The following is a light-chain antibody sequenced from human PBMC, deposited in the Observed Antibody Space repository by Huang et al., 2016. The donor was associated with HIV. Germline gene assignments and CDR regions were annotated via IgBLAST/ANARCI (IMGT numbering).Light chain of an antibody. CDR3: QQYYTTPWT. Sequence: DIVMTQSPDSLAVSLGERATINCKSGQTILYSSNNKNYLAWFQQKPGQPPKLLIYWASTRAAGVPDRFSGSGVETDFTLTINSLQAEDVAVYYCQQYYTTPWTFGQGTKVAIK. V-gene: IGKV4-1*01. CDR2: WAS. J-gene: IGKJ1*01. CDR1: QTILYSSNNKNY.